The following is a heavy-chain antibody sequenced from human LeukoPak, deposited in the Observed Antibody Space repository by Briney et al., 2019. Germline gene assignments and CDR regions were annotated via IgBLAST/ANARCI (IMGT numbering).Heavy chain of an antibody. V-gene: IGHV4-34*01. Sequence: PSETLSLTCVVYGGSFSGNYWSWIRQPPGKGLEWIGEISHSGSANYNPSLKSRVTISVDTSKNQFSLKLHSVTAADTAVYYCARRNPYAWNSASTYYYYYMDVWGKGTTVTISS. CDR2: ISHSGSA. CDR3: ARRNPYAWNSASTYYYYYMDV. CDR1: GGSFSGNY. D-gene: IGHD1/OR15-1a*01. J-gene: IGHJ6*03.